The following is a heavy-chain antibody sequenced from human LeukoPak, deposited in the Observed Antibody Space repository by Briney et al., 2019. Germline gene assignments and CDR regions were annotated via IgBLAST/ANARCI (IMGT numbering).Heavy chain of an antibody. CDR2: INPNSGNT. Sequence: ASVKVSCKASGYTFTGYYMHWVRQAPGQGLEWMGWINPNSGNTGYAQKFQGRVTMTRNTSISTAYMELSSLRSEDTAVYYCAREPSSLYYYYGMDVWGQGTTVTVSS. D-gene: IGHD1-14*01. V-gene: IGHV1-8*02. CDR1: GYTFTGYY. J-gene: IGHJ6*02. CDR3: AREPSSLYYYYGMDV.